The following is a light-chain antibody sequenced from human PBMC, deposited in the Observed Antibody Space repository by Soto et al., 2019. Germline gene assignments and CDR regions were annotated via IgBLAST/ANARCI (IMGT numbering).Light chain of an antibody. J-gene: IGKJ5*01. Sequence: DIQMTHSPSTLSASVGDRVTITCRASQSISSWLAWYQQKPGKAPKLLIYDASSLESGVPSRFSGSGSGTDFTLTINSLQPEDSATYYCQQAASFPITFGQGTRLEIK. CDR3: QQAASFPIT. CDR1: QSISSW. CDR2: DAS. V-gene: IGKV1-5*01.